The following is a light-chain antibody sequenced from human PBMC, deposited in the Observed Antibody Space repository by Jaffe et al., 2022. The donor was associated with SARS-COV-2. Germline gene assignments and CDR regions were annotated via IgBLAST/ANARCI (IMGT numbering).Light chain of an antibody. Sequence: EIVLTQSPGTLSLSPGERATLSCRASQGISSSNLAWYQQKPGQTPRLLIYGASSRATGIPDRFSGSASGTDFTLTISRLEAEDFAVYYCQQYGSSPYTFGQGTKLEIK. CDR2: GAS. CDR1: QGISSSN. CDR3: QQYGSSPYT. V-gene: IGKV3-20*01. J-gene: IGKJ2*01.